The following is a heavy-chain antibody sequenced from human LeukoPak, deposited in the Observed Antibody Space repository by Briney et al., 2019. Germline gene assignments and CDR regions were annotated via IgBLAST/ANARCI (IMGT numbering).Heavy chain of an antibody. CDR1: GFTFSSYA. CDR2: ISGSGGST. Sequence: PGGSLRLSCAASGFTFSSYAMSWVRQAPGKGLEWVSAISGSGGSTYYADSVKGRFTTSRDNSKNTLYLQMNSLRAEDTAVYYCAKTLYSSSAREFGYWGPGTLVTVSS. J-gene: IGHJ4*02. D-gene: IGHD6-6*01. CDR3: AKTLYSSSAREFGY. V-gene: IGHV3-23*01.